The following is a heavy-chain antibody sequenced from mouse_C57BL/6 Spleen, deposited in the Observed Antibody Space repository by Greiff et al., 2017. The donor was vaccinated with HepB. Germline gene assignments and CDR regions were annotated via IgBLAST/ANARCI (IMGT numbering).Heavy chain of an antibody. D-gene: IGHD2-1*01. J-gene: IGHJ4*01. Sequence: QVQLQQSGAELARPGASVKLSCKASGYTFTSYGISWVKQRTGQGLEWIGEIYPRSGNTYYNEKFKGKATLTADKSSSTAYMELRSLTSEDSAVYFCARYYYGNYEDAMDYWGQGTSVTVSS. CDR3: ARYYYGNYEDAMDY. V-gene: IGHV1-81*01. CDR1: GYTFTSYG. CDR2: IYPRSGNT.